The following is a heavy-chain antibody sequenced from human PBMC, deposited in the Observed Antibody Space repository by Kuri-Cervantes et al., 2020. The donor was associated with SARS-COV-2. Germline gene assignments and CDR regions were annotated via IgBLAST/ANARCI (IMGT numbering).Heavy chain of an antibody. D-gene: IGHD2-2*01. CDR2: IPYDGSNK. CDR1: GFTFSSYA. Sequence: GESLKISCAASGFTFSSYAMHWVRQAPGKGLEWVAVIPYDGSNKYYADSVKGRFTISRDNSKNTLYLQMNSLRAEDTAVYYCARGRCSSTSCRVGRGAFDIWGQGTMVTVSS. J-gene: IGHJ3*02. CDR3: ARGRCSSTSCRVGRGAFDI. V-gene: IGHV3-30-3*01.